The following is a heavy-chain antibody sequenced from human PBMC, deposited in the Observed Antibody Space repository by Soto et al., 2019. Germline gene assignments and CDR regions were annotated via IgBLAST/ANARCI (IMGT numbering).Heavy chain of an antibody. CDR3: AREGSSGSYPAG. Sequence: EVQLVESGGGLVKPGGSLRLSCAASGFTFSSYSMNWVHQAPGKWLEWVSSISSSSSYIYYADSVKGRFTISRDNAKNSLYLQMNSLRAEDTAVYYCAREGSSGSYPAGWGQGTMVTVSS. V-gene: IGHV3-21*01. D-gene: IGHD1-26*01. J-gene: IGHJ4*02. CDR2: ISSSSSYI. CDR1: GFTFSSYS.